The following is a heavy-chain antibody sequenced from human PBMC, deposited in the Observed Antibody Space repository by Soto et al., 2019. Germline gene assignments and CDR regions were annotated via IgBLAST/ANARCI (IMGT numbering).Heavy chain of an antibody. J-gene: IGHJ4*02. CDR2: IYYSGST. V-gene: IGHV4-59*08. D-gene: IGHD2-2*01. CDR3: ARQRLRGYAPDRFDY. Sequence: PSETLSLTCAVYGGSFSGYYWSWIRQPPGKGLEWIGYIYYSGSTNYNPSLKSRATISVDTSKNQFSLKLSSATAADTAVYYCARQRLRGYAPDRFDYWGQGTLVTVSS. CDR1: GGSFSGYY.